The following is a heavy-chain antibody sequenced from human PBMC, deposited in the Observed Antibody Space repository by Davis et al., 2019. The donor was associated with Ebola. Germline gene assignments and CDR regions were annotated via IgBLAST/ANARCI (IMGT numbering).Heavy chain of an antibody. D-gene: IGHD1-26*01. V-gene: IGHV4-34*01. Sequence: GSLRLSCAVYGGSFTDYFWSWIRQPPGKGLEWIGETSHHPDYTNYSPSFGGRVTISVDSSKNQFSLKLTSVTAADTAFYYCARDVTVGTTPYLYGMDIWGQGTTVTVSS. J-gene: IGHJ6*02. CDR1: GGSFTDYF. CDR3: ARDVTVGTTPYLYGMDI. CDR2: TSHHPDYT.